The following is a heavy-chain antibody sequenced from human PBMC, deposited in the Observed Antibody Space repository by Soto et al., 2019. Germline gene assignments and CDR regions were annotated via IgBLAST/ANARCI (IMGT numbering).Heavy chain of an antibody. Sequence: SETLSLTCTVSGGSISSSSYYWGWIRQPPGKGLEWIGSIYYSGSTYYNPSLKSRVTISVDTSKNQFSLKLSSVTAADTAVYYCARHARKDGLRWYYFDYWGQGTLVTVSS. CDR1: GGSISSSSYY. CDR3: ARHARKDGLRWYYFDY. CDR2: IYYSGST. J-gene: IGHJ4*02. V-gene: IGHV4-39*01. D-gene: IGHD4-17*01.